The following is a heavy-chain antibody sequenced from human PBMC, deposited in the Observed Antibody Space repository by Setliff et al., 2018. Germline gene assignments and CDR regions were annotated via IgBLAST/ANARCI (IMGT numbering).Heavy chain of an antibody. D-gene: IGHD3-3*01. Sequence: PSETLSLTCSVSNGFIIDHWWTWIRQPAGKGLEWIGQIYSNGNTEYNPSLKNRVTISVDKSSNQFSLELYSVNAADTAVYYWARARQGGFLEWAPFDFWGRGMLVTVSS. CDR3: ARARQGGFLEWAPFDF. CDR2: IYSNGNT. J-gene: IGHJ4*01. CDR1: NGFIIDHW. V-gene: IGHV4-4*07.